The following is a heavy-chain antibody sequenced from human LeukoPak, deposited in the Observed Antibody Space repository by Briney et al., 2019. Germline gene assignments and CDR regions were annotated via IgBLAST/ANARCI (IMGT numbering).Heavy chain of an antibody. CDR3: ARDTTIRYYYDSSGYK. CDR2: ISSSSSYI. D-gene: IGHD3-22*01. Sequence: PGGSLRLSCAASGFTFSSYSMNWVRQAPGKGLEWVSSISSSSSYIYYADSVKGRFTISRDNAKNSLYLQMNSLRAEDTAVYYCARDTTIRYYYDSSGYKWGQGTLVTVSS. CDR1: GFTFSSYS. V-gene: IGHV3-21*01. J-gene: IGHJ4*02.